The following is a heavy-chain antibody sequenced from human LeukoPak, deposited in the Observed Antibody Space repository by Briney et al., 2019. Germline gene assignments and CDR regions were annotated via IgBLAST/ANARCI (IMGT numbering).Heavy chain of an antibody. CDR2: FDPEDGET. D-gene: IGHD1-26*01. CDR1: GYTLTELS. J-gene: IGHJ4*02. V-gene: IGHV1-24*01. Sequence: ASVKVSCKVSGYTLTELSMHWVRQAPGKGLEWMGGFDPEDGETIYAQKFQGRVTITADESTSTAYMELSSLRSEDTAVYYCASDPSGSYYIFGSFDYWGQGTLVTVSS. CDR3: ASDPSGSYYIFGSFDY.